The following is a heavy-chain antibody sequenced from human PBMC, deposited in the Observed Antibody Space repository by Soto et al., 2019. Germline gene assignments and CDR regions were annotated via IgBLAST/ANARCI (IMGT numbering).Heavy chain of an antibody. V-gene: IGHV4-34*01. CDR2: INHSGST. CDR3: ARETITGLFDY. Sequence: QVQLQQWGAGLLKPSETLSLTCAVYGGSFSGYYWTWIRQPPGTGLEWIGEINHSGSTNYNPSLKSRVTISVDTSKNQFSLKLTSVTAADTAVYYCARETITGLFDYWGQGTLVTVSS. CDR1: GGSFSGYY. J-gene: IGHJ4*02. D-gene: IGHD2-8*02.